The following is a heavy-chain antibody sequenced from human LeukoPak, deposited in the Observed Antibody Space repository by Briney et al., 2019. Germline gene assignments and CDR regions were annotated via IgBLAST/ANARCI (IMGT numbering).Heavy chain of an antibody. V-gene: IGHV4-39*07. J-gene: IGHJ6*02. CDR2: IYYSGST. CDR1: GGSISSSSYS. Sequence: SETLSLTCTVSGGSISSSSYSWGWIRQPPGKGLEWIGSIYYSGSTYYNPSLKSRVTISVDTSKNQFSLKLSSVTAADTAVYYCARVREYSSSYYYGMDVWGQGTTVTVSS. D-gene: IGHD6-6*01. CDR3: ARVREYSSSYYYGMDV.